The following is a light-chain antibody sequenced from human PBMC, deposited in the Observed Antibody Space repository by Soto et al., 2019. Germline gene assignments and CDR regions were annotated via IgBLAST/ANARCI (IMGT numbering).Light chain of an antibody. CDR2: EGT. Sequence: QSVLSHSASVSWSPGHSITISCSGTTSDVGGYNLVSWYQQHTAKAPKLLIYEGTQRPSGVSSRFSGSKSGNTASLTISGLQAEEEADHYCCSYASSSSNVFGTGTKVTVL. CDR3: CSYASSSSNV. V-gene: IGLV2-23*01. CDR1: TSDVGGYNL. J-gene: IGLJ1*01.